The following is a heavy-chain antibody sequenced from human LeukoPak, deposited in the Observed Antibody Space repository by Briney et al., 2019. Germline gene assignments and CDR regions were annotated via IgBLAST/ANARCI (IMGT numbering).Heavy chain of an antibody. CDR2: IIPLFATA. CDR1: GGTFSSSA. V-gene: IGHV1-69*01. D-gene: IGHD3-22*01. Sequence: GSSVKVSCKASGGTFSSSAITWVRQAPGQGLEWMGGIIPLFATAKYAQNFQGRVTITADESTSTAYMELSSLRSEDTAVYYCARGHYESSGYYLGYWGQGTLATVSS. J-gene: IGHJ4*02. CDR3: ARGHYESSGYYLGY.